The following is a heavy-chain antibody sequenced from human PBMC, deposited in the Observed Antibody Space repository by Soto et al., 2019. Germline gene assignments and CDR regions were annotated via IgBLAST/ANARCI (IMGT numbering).Heavy chain of an antibody. J-gene: IGHJ4*02. CDR2: IYYSGST. CDR3: ARRYGRNFDY. V-gene: IGHV4-59*01. Sequence: QVQLQESGPGLVKPSETLYLICTVYGGSISSYYWSWIRQPPGKGLEWIGYIYYSGSTNYNPSLKSRVTISVDTSKNQFSLKLSSVTAADTAMYYCARRYGRNFDYWGQGTLVNVSS. CDR1: GGSISSYY. D-gene: IGHD1-20*01.